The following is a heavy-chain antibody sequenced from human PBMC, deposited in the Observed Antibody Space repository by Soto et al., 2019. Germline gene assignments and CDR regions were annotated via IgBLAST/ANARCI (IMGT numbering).Heavy chain of an antibody. D-gene: IGHD1-26*01. Sequence: SETLSLTCGVYGGSFRNYYWIWVRQPPGKGLEWIGEVNHSGEATYNPSLQSRVTISLDTTNNHFSLKMTSVTAADTAVYYCAKAGSYSGSSGRVDYWGQGILVTVSS. V-gene: IGHV4-34*01. CDR2: VNHSGEA. CDR1: GGSFRNYY. J-gene: IGHJ4*02. CDR3: AKAGSYSGSSGRVDY.